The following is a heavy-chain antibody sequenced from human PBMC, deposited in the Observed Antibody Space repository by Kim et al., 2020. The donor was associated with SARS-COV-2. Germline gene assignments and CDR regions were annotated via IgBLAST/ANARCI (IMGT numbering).Heavy chain of an antibody. CDR3: ARGSRGGWFGELLHQTWKYWFDP. D-gene: IGHD3-10*01. V-gene: IGHV4-34*01. J-gene: IGHJ5*02. Sequence: SETLSLTCVVYGGSFSGYYWSWIRQPPGKGLEWIGEINHSGSTNYNPSLKSRVTISVDTSKNQFSLKLSSVTAADTAVYYCARGSRGGWFGELLHQTWKYWFDPWGQGTLVTVSS. CDR1: GGSFSGYY. CDR2: INHSGST.